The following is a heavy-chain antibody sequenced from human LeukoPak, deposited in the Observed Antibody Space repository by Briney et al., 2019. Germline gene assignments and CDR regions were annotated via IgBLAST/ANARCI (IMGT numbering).Heavy chain of an antibody. J-gene: IGHJ3*02. CDR1: GFTFSSYE. V-gene: IGHV3-48*03. D-gene: IGHD1-1*01. CDR3: ARGGGYWKHAFDI. CDR2: ISSSGSTI. Sequence: GGSLRLSCAASGFTFSSYEMTWVRQAPGKGLEWVSYISSSGSTIYYADSVKGRFTISRDNAKNSLYLQMNSLRAEDTAVYYCARGGGYWKHAFDIWGQGTMVTVSS.